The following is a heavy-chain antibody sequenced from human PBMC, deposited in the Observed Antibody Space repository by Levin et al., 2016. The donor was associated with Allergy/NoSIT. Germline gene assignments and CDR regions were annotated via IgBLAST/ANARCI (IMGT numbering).Heavy chain of an antibody. CDR2: ISYDGSNK. D-gene: IGHD5-24*01. V-gene: IGHV3-30-3*01. Sequence: WIRQPPGKGLEWVAVISYDGSNKYYADSVKGRFTISRDNSKNTLYLQMNSLRAEDTAVYYCARDETVEMATIGPDYWGQGTLVTVSS. CDR3: ARDETVEMATIGPDY. J-gene: IGHJ4*02.